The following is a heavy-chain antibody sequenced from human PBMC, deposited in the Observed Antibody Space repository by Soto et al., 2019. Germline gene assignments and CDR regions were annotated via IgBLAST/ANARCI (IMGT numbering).Heavy chain of an antibody. J-gene: IGHJ4*02. CDR1: GFTFSSYS. CDR3: ARGGIQLWYPFDY. D-gene: IGHD5-18*01. V-gene: IGHV3-21*01. Sequence: PGGSLRLSCAASGFTFSSYSMNWVRQAPGKGLEWVSSISSSSSYIYYADSVKGRFTISRDNAKNSLYLQMNSLRAEDTAVYYCARGGIQLWYPFDYWGQGTLVTVSS. CDR2: ISSSSSYI.